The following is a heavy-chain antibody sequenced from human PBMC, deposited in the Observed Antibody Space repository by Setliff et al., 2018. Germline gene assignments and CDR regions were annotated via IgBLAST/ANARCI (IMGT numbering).Heavy chain of an antibody. CDR1: GYTFTSHA. CDR3: ARSPPTSTYYDFWSGYSYYFDY. V-gene: IGHV1-3*04. Sequence: GASVKVSCKASGYTFTSHAMHWVRQAPGQRLEWMGWINTGNDNTKYSQKFQGRVTNTMDTSASTAYMELSGLRSEDTAVYYCARSPPTSTYYDFWSGYSYYFDYWGQGTLVTVSS. CDR2: INTGNDNT. J-gene: IGHJ4*02. D-gene: IGHD3-3*01.